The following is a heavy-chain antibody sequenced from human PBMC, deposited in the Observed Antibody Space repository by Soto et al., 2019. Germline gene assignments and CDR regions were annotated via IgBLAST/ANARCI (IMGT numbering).Heavy chain of an antibody. Sequence: VQLLESGGGLVQQGGSLRLSCAASGFTFSNYAMSWVRQAPGKALEWVSSINIVGGNTNYADSVRGRFTMSRDDSKNTVFLQMHSLRAEDTAIYYCTKNYYFDSWGQGTLVTVSS. CDR1: GFTFSNYA. J-gene: IGHJ4*02. V-gene: IGHV3-23*01. CDR3: TKNYYFDS. CDR2: INIVGGNT.